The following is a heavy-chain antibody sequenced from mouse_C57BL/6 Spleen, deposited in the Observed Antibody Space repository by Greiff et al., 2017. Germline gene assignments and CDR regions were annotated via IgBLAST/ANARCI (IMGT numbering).Heavy chain of an antibody. CDR2: IYPGDGDT. CDR1: GYAFSSYW. Sequence: QVQLKQSGAELVKPGASVKISCKASGYAFSSYWMNWVKQRPGKGLEWIGQIYPGDGDTNYNGKFKGKATLTADKSSSTAYMQLSSLTSEDSAVYFCARFDGYYWYFDVWGTGTTVTVSS. J-gene: IGHJ1*03. V-gene: IGHV1-80*01. CDR3: ARFDGYYWYFDV. D-gene: IGHD2-3*01.